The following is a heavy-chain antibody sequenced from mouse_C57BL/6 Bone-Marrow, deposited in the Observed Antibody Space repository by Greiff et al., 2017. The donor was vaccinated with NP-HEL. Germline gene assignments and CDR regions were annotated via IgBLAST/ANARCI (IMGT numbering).Heavy chain of an antibody. CDR2: IRPSDSDT. Sequence: QVQLKQPGAELVKPGASVKVSCKASGYTFTSYWMHWVKQRPGQGLEWIGRIRPSDSDTNYNQKFKGKATLTVDKSSSTAYMQLSSLTSEDSAVYYCAIFYYYGSSYYWGQGTTLTVSS. D-gene: IGHD1-1*01. CDR1: GYTFTSYW. CDR3: AIFYYYGSSYY. V-gene: IGHV1-74*01. J-gene: IGHJ2*01.